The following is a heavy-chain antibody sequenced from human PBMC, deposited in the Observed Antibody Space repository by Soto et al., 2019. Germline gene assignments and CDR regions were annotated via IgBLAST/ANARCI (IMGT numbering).Heavy chain of an antibody. Sequence: ASVKVSCKASGYTFTSYGISWVRQAPGQGLEWMGWISAYNGNTNYAQKLQGRVTMTTDTSTSTAYMELRSLRSDDTAVYYCAGGGYLGVYYYYGMDVWGQGTTVTVS. J-gene: IGHJ6*01. D-gene: IGHD7-27*01. CDR1: GYTFTSYG. CDR3: AGGGYLGVYYYYGMDV. V-gene: IGHV1-18*04. CDR2: ISAYNGNT.